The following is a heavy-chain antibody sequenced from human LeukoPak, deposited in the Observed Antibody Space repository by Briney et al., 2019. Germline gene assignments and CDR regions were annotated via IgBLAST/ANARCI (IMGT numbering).Heavy chain of an antibody. CDR1: GFTFSSYG. J-gene: IGHJ6*03. CDR2: ISYDGSNK. V-gene: IGHV3-30*18. Sequence: PGGSLRLSCAASGFTFSSYGMHWVRQAPGKGLEWVAVISYDGSNKYYADSVKGRFTISRDNSKNTLYLQMNSLRAEDTAVYYCAKDAPLSGIYYYYYMDVWGKGTTVTVSS. D-gene: IGHD1-26*01. CDR3: AKDAPLSGIYYYYYMDV.